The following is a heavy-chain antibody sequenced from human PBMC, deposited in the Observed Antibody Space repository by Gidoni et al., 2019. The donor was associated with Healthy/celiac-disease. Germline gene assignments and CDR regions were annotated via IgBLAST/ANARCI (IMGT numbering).Heavy chain of an antibody. J-gene: IGHJ6*02. CDR1: GGTFSSYA. Sequence: QVQLVQSGAEVKKKPGSSVKVSCKASGGTFSSYAISWVRQAPGQGLEWMGGIIPIFGTANYAQKFQGRVTITADESTSTAYMELSSLRSEDTAVYYCARSIVATIATHYYYYGMDVWGQGTTVTVSS. D-gene: IGHD5-12*01. CDR3: ARSIVATIATHYYYYGMDV. CDR2: IIPIFGTA. V-gene: IGHV1-69*01.